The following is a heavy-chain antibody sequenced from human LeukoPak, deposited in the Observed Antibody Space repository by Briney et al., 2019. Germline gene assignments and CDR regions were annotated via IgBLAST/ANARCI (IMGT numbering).Heavy chain of an antibody. Sequence: ASVKVSCKASGYTFTGYYMHWVRQAPGQGLEWMGWINPNSGGTNYAQKFQGRVTMTRDTSISTAYMELSRLRSDDTAVCYCARGSSWYEGYFDYWGQGTLVTVSS. D-gene: IGHD6-13*01. V-gene: IGHV1-2*02. CDR1: GYTFTGYY. CDR2: INPNSGGT. CDR3: ARGSSWYEGYFDY. J-gene: IGHJ4*02.